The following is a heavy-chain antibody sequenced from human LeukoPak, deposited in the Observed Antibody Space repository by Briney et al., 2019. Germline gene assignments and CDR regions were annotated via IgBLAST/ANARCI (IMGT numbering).Heavy chain of an antibody. D-gene: IGHD3-10*01. CDR1: GGSISSYY. CDR2: IYYSGST. V-gene: IGHV4-59*12. Sequence: KPSETLSLTCTVSGGSISSYYWSWIRQPPGKGLEWIGYIYYSGSTNYNPSLKSRVTISVDTSKNQFSLKLSSVTAADTAVYFCARDTITRGLDYWGQGTLVTVSS. CDR3: ARDTITRGLDY. J-gene: IGHJ4*02.